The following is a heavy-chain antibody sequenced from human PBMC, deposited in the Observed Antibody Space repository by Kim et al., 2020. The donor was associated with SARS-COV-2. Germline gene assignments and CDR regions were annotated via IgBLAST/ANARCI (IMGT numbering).Heavy chain of an antibody. J-gene: IGHJ4*02. D-gene: IGHD3-16*01. Sequence: NYNPSRKGRVPMSLDTSKNRFSLKLSAVTAADTAVYYCARALGGYYFDYWGQGTLVTVSS. V-gene: IGHV4-4*07. CDR3: ARALGGYYFDY.